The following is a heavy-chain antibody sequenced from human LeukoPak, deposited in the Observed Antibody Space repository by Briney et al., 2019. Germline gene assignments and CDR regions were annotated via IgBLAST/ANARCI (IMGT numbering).Heavy chain of an antibody. CDR1: GFTFSSYS. D-gene: IGHD6-6*01. CDR2: ISSSSSYI. J-gene: IGHJ6*03. CDR3: ARWSRSSGYYYMDV. V-gene: IGHV3-21*01. Sequence: PGGSLRLSCAASGFTFSSYSMDWVRQAPGKGLEWVSSISSSSSYIYYADSVKGRFTISRDNAKNSLYLQMNSLRAEDTAVYYCARWSRSSGYYYMDVWGKGTTVTVSS.